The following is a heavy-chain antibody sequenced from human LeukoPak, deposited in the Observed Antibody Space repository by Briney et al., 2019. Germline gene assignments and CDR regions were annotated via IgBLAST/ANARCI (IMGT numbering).Heavy chain of an antibody. CDR2: IKQDGSEK. D-gene: IGHD2-8*01. Sequence: QPGGSLRLSCAASGFTFSNYWMSWVRQAPGKGLEWAANIKQDGSEKYYVDSVKGRFTVSRDNAKNSLYLQMNSLRAEDTAVYYCARLIIFRPVGYYYMDVWGKGTTVTISS. V-gene: IGHV3-7*01. J-gene: IGHJ6*03. CDR1: GFTFSNYW. CDR3: ARLIIFRPVGYYYMDV.